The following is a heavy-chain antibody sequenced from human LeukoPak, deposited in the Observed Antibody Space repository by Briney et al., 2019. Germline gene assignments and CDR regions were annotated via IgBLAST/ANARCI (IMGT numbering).Heavy chain of an antibody. CDR1: GGSFSGYY. CDR3: ARGKGYSSSWYEVVTAILY. D-gene: IGHD6-13*01. V-gene: IGHV4-34*01. CDR2: INHSGST. J-gene: IGHJ4*02. Sequence: SETLSLTCAVYGGSFSGYYWSWIRQPPGKGLEWIGEINHSGSTNYNPSLKSRVTISVDTSKNQFSLKLSSVTAADTAVYYCARGKGYSSSWYEVVTAILYWGQGTLVTVSS.